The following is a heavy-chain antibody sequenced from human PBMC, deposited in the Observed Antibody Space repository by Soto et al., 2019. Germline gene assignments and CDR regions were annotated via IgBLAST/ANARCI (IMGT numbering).Heavy chain of an antibody. V-gene: IGHV1-46*01. D-gene: IGHD6-19*01. CDR1: GYTFTSYY. J-gene: IGHJ6*02. Sequence: GASVKVSCKASGYTFTSYYMHWVRQAPGQGLEWMGIINPSGGSTSYAQKFQGRVTMTRDTSTSTVYMELSSLRSEDTAVYYCARDFVEQWLVENYYYYYGMDVWGQGTTVTVSS. CDR3: ARDFVEQWLVENYYYYYGMDV. CDR2: INPSGGST.